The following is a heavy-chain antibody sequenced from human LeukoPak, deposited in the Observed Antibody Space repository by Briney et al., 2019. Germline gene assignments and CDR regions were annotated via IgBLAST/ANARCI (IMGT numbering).Heavy chain of an antibody. V-gene: IGHV3-66*01. Sequence: GGSLRLSCAASEFSVGSNYMTWVRQAPGKGLEWVSLIYSGGSTYYADSVKGRFTISRDNSKNTLYLQMNSLRAEDTAFYYCARGQQLVLGAFDIWGQGTMVTVSS. CDR2: IYSGGST. D-gene: IGHD6-13*01. J-gene: IGHJ3*02. CDR3: ARGQQLVLGAFDI. CDR1: EFSVGSNY.